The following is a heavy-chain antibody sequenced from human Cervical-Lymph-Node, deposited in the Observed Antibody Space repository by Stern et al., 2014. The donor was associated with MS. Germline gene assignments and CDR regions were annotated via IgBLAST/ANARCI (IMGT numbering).Heavy chain of an antibody. J-gene: IGHJ5*02. D-gene: IGHD5-12*01. CDR1: GGSISSYY. Sequence: QVQLQESGPGLVKPSETLSLTCTVSGGSISSYYWSWIRQPPGKGLEWIGYIYYSGSTNYNPSLKSRVTISVDTSKNQFSLKLSSVTAADTAVYYCARDPGYSGYDWFDPWGQGTLVTVSS. V-gene: IGHV4-59*01. CDR2: IYYSGST. CDR3: ARDPGYSGYDWFDP.